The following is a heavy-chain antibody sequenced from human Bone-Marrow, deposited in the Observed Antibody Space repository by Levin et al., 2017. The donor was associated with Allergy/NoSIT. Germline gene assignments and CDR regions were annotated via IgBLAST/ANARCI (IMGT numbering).Heavy chain of an antibody. CDR2: ISGRGDAT. J-gene: IGHJ4*02. CDR3: ARPEYNGWSY. CDR1: GFTFSNYA. V-gene: IGHV3-23*01. Sequence: PGGSLRLSCAASGFTFSNYALTWVRQAPGKGLEWVSSISGRGDATYYADSVKGRFTISRDSSKNTLYLQMNNLRVQDTAVFYCARPEYNGWSYWGQGTLVTVSS. D-gene: IGHD6-6*01.